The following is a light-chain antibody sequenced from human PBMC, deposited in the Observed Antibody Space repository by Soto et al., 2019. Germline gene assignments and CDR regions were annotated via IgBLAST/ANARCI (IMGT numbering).Light chain of an antibody. CDR3: QQYDSYSYT. J-gene: IGKJ5*01. CDR1: QSISSW. Sequence: DRVTITFRASQSISSWLAWYQQKPGKAPKLLIFDASSLGSGVPSRFSGSGSGTEFTLTISSLQPDDFATYYCQQYDSYSYTFGQGTRLENK. V-gene: IGKV1-5*01. CDR2: DAS.